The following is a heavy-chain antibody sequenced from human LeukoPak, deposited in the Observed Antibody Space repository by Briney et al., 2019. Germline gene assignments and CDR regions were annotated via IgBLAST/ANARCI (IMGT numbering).Heavy chain of an antibody. J-gene: IGHJ6*02. CDR3: ARGGIMVIINYYGMDV. CDR1: GYTFTSYY. D-gene: IGHD3-3*01. V-gene: IGHV1-46*01. Sequence: GASVKVSCKASGYTFTSYYMHWVRQAPGQGLEWMGIINPSGGSTSYAQKFQDRVTMTRDTATSTVYMQLSSLRSEDTAVYYCARGGIMVIINYYGMDVWGQGTTVTVSS. CDR2: INPSGGST.